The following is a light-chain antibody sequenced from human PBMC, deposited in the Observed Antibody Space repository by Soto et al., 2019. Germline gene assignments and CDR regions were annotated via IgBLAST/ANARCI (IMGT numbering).Light chain of an antibody. V-gene: IGKV3-11*01. CDR3: QQRNPLT. CDR2: DAS. J-gene: IGKJ4*01. Sequence: EIVLTQSPATLSLSPGERATLSCRASQSIGTYLAWYQQKPGQAPRLLIYDASNRATGIPARFSGGGSGTDFTLTIGSLEPEDFAVYYCQQRNPLTFGGGTKVDI. CDR1: QSIGTY.